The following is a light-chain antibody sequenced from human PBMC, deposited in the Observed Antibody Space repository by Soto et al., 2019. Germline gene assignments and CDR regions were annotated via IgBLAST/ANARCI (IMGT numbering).Light chain of an antibody. V-gene: IGKV1-39*01. CDR2: GAS. Sequence: DIQMTQSPSSLSASVGDRVTITCRAGQSISNYLNWYQQKPGKAPKVLIYGASSLQSGVPSRFSGSGSGTDFTLTISSLQPEDFATYYCRQSYCTPTFGQGTKVDSK. J-gene: IGKJ1*01. CDR3: RQSYCTPT. CDR1: QSISNY.